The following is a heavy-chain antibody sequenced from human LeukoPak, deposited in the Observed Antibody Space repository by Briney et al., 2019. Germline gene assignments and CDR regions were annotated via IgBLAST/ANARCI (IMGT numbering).Heavy chain of an antibody. D-gene: IGHD5-24*01. J-gene: IGHJ5*02. CDR1: GGSISSYY. Sequence: SETLSLTCTVSGGSISSYYWSWIRQPPGKGLEWIGYIYTSGSTNYNPSLKSRVTISVDTSKNQFSLKLSSVTAADTAVYYCARSDGYNLRSWLDPWGQGTLVTVSS. CDR3: ARSDGYNLRSWLDP. V-gene: IGHV4-4*09. CDR2: IYTSGST.